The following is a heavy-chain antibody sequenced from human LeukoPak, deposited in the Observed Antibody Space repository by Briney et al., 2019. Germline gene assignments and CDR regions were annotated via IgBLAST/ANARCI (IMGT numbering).Heavy chain of an antibody. CDR3: AKDRYSRGYFD. J-gene: IGHJ4*02. Sequence: GGSLRLSCAASGFTLSSYWMHWVRQAPGKGLEWLSAISGSSGSTYYADSIQGRFTISRDNSKNALYLQMNSLRAEDTAIYYCAKDRYSRGYFDWGQGTLVTVSS. CDR2: ISGSSGST. V-gene: IGHV3-23*01. CDR1: GFTLSSYW. D-gene: IGHD3-22*01.